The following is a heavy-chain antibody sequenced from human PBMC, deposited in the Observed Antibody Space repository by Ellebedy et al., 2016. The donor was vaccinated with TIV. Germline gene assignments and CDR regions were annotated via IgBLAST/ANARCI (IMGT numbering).Heavy chain of an antibody. CDR3: SRHANSEKLYSNDY. V-gene: IGHV5-51*01. D-gene: IGHD6-13*01. CDR1: GYSFTNYW. J-gene: IGHJ4*02. Sequence: GESLKISCNASGYSFTNYWIGWVRQMPGKGLEWMGIIYPGDSDIRYSPSFQGQVTISADKSISTAYLQWSSLKASDTAMYYCSRHANSEKLYSNDYWGQGTLVTVSS. CDR2: IYPGDSDI.